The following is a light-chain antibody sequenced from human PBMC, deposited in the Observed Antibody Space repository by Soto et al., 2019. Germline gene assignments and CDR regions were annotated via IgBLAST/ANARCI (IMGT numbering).Light chain of an antibody. CDR3: CSYAGSSTPWWV. CDR1: SSDVGRYNL. V-gene: IGLV2-23*01. CDR2: EGS. J-gene: IGLJ3*02. Sequence: QSTLTQPASVSGSPGQSVTISCTGTSSDVGRYNLVSWYQQHPGKAPKLMIYEGSKRPSGVSNRFSGSKSGNTASLTISGLQAEDEADYYCCSYAGSSTPWWVFGGGTKLTVL.